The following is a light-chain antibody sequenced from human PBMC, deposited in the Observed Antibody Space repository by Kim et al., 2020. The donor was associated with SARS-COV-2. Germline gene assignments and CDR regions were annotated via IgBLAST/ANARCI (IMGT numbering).Light chain of an antibody. V-gene: IGKV3-20*01. CDR3: QQYGGSPMYT. CDR1: QTTSSSS. J-gene: IGKJ2*01. CDR2: GAS. Sequence: PGGRATLSCRASQTTSSSSLAWYQQKPGQAPRLLIYGASTRATGIPDRFSGSGSGTDFTLTVNRLEPEDFAVYYCQQYGGSPMYTFGQGTKLEI.